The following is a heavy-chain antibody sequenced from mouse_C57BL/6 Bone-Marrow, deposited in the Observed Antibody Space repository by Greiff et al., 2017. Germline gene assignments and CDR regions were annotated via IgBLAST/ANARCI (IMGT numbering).Heavy chain of an antibody. CDR3: ARDLGRGYFDY. J-gene: IGHJ2*01. D-gene: IGHD4-1*01. Sequence: EVNLVESGGGLVQSGRSLRLSCATSGFTFSDFYMEWVRQAPGKGLEWIAASRNKANDYTTEYSASVKGRFIVSRDTSQSILYLQMNALRAEDTAIYDCARDLGRGYFDYWGQGTTLTVSS. V-gene: IGHV7-1*01. CDR1: GFTFSDFY. CDR2: SRNKANDYTT.